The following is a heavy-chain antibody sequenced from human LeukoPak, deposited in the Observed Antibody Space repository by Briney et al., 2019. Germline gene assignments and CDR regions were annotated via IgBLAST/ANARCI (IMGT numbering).Heavy chain of an antibody. CDR3: ARPRVGPWAFDI. J-gene: IGHJ3*02. V-gene: IGHV1-69*01. CDR1: GGTFSSYA. Sequence: SVKVSCKASGGTFSSYAISWVRQAPGQGLEWMGGIIPIFGTANYAQNFQGRVTITADESTTTAYMELSSLSSEDTAVYSCARPRVGPWAFDIWGQGTMVTVSS. D-gene: IGHD1-26*01. CDR2: IIPIFGTA.